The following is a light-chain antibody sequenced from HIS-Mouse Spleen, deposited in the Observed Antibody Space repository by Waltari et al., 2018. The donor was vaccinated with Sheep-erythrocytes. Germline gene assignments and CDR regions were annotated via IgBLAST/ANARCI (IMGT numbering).Light chain of an antibody. Sequence: DIQMTQSPSSLSAPVGDRVTITCQASQDISNYLNWYQQKPGKAPKLLTYDASNLETGVPSRFSGSGSGTDFTFTISSLQPEDIATYYCQQYDNLPLTFGGGTKVEIK. CDR1: QDISNY. J-gene: IGKJ4*01. CDR2: DAS. CDR3: QQYDNLPLT. V-gene: IGKV1-33*01.